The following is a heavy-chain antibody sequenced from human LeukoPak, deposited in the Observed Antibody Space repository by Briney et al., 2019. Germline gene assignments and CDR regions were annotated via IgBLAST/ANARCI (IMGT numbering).Heavy chain of an antibody. CDR2: MNPNSGNA. J-gene: IGHJ4*02. Sequence: ASVKVSCKASGYTFNTYDLNWVRQATGQGFEWMGWMNPNSGNAGYAQKFQGRVTMTRNTSISTAYMELSNLTSEDTAVYYCARRIRGAPTDYWGQGTLVTVSS. CDR1: GYTFNTYD. CDR3: ARRIRGAPTDY. V-gene: IGHV1-8*01. D-gene: IGHD3-10*01.